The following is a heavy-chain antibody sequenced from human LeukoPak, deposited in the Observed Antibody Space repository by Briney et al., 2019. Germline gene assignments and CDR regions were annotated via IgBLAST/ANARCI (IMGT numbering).Heavy chain of an antibody. J-gene: IGHJ4*02. CDR3: ASGNDYYGLGRLGY. Sequence: GGSLRLSCAASGFTFSSYWMHWVRQAPGKGLVCVSRINSDGSSTTYADSVKGRFTISRDNAKNTLFLQMNSLRAEDTAVYYCASGNDYYGLGRLGYWGQGTLVTVSS. CDR2: INSDGSST. V-gene: IGHV3-74*01. D-gene: IGHD3-10*01. CDR1: GFTFSSYW.